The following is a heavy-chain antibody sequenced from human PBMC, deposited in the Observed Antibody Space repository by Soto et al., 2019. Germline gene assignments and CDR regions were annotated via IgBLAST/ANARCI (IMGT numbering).Heavy chain of an antibody. J-gene: IGHJ4*02. CDR3: ARVYYGDYRKYYFDH. CDR1: GGSVSSGSYY. D-gene: IGHD4-17*01. V-gene: IGHV4-61*01. CDR2: IYYSGST. Sequence: LETLSLPCTVSGGSVSSGSYYWSWIRQPPGKGLEWIGYIYYSGSTNYNPSLKSRVTISVDTSKNQFSLKLSSVTAADTAVYYCARVYYGDYRKYYFDHWGQGTLVTVSS.